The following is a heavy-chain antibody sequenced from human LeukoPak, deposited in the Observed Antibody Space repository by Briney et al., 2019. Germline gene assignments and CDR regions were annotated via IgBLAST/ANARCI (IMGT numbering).Heavy chain of an antibody. Sequence: SETLSLTCSVSGGSISARNYNWGWIRQPPGQGLEWIGNIDDAGTTHYSPFLRSRVTISRDTPNNQFSLKLSSVTAADTAVYYCARGSSYMDVWGKGTAVTVSS. CDR1: GGSISARNYN. D-gene: IGHD3-10*01. V-gene: IGHV4-39*07. CDR2: IDDAGTT. J-gene: IGHJ6*03. CDR3: ARGSSYMDV.